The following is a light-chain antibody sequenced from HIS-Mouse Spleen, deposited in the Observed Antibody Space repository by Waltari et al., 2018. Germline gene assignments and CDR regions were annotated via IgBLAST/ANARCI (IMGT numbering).Light chain of an antibody. Sequence: SSELTQPPSVSVSSGQTARITCSGDAFPKQYAYWYQQKPGQAPVLVIYKDSERPSGIHERFSGSSSGTTVTLTISGVQAEDEADYYCQSADSSGTYVVFGGGTKLTVL. CDR3: QSADSSGTYVV. CDR2: KDS. V-gene: IGLV3-25*03. CDR1: AFPKQY. J-gene: IGLJ2*01.